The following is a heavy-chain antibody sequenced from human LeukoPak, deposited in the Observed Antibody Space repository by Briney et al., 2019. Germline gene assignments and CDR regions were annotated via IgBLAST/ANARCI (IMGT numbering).Heavy chain of an antibody. CDR1: GYTFTSYG. J-gene: IGHJ4*02. Sequence: ASVKVSCKASGYTFTSYGIIWLRQAPGQGLEWMGWINTDTGNTNYAQKLQGRVTVTTDTSTSTAYMELRSLRSDDTAVYYCARDSGCDYWGQGTLVTVSS. CDR3: ARDSGCDY. CDR2: INTDTGNT. V-gene: IGHV1-18*01. D-gene: IGHD5-12*01.